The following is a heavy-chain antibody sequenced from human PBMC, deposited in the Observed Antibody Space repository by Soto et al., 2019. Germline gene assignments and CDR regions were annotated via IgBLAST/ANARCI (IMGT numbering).Heavy chain of an antibody. CDR3: ARAPSGDILTGYHTPFDY. CDR1: GGSISSGGYY. J-gene: IGHJ4*02. CDR2: IYYSGST. V-gene: IGHV4-31*03. Sequence: SETLSLTCTVSGGSISSGGYYWSWIRQHPGKGLEWIGYIYYSGSTYYNPSLKSRVTISVDTSKNQFSLKLSSVTAADTAVYYCARAPSGDILTGYHTPFDYWGQGTLVTVSS. D-gene: IGHD3-9*01.